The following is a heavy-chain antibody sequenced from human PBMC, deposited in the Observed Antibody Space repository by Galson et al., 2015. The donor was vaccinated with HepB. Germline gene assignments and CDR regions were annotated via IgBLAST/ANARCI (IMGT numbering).Heavy chain of an antibody. CDR1: GFTLSSDN. CDR3: VREGYGPLYGAYFAN. CDR2: INVNSRYL. J-gene: IGHJ4*02. D-gene: IGHD5-18*01. V-gene: IGHV3-21*06. Sequence: SLRLSCAASGFTLSSDNMHWVRQAPGKGLEWISSINVNSRYLYYSDSVKGRFTISRDNANNSLYLQLNSVKGGDTATYFCVREGYGPLYGAYFANWGQGTRGTGFS.